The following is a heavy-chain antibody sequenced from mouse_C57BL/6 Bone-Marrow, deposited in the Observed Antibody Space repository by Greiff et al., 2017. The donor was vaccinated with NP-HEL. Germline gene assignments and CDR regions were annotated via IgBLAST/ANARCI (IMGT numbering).Heavy chain of an antibody. CDR1: GYTFTSYG. V-gene: IGHV1-81*01. J-gene: IGHJ3*01. D-gene: IGHD2-3*01. CDR2: IYPRSGNT. CDR3: AREGYSAY. Sequence: QVQLQQSGAELARPGASVKLSCKASGYTFTSYGISWVKQRTGQGLEWIGAIYPRSGNTYYNEKFKGKATLTADKASSTAYMELRSLTSEDSAVYFCAREGYSAYWGQGTLVTVSA.